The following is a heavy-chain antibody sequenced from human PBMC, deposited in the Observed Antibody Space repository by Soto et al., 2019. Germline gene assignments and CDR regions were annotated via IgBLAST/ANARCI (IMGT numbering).Heavy chain of an antibody. Sequence: QVQLVQSGPDLKRPGASMKVSCKASGYTFTSYGISWVRQAPGQVLEWMAWISPLKGRTQYSQKAQGRVTLSTDTSSNTAYREMTTLRVDDTAVYYCAMDYGDRPEYFKHWGQGTLVTVS. CDR3: AMDYGDRPEYFKH. J-gene: IGHJ1*01. CDR1: GYTFTSYG. CDR2: ISPLKGRT. V-gene: IGHV1-18*04. D-gene: IGHD4-17*01.